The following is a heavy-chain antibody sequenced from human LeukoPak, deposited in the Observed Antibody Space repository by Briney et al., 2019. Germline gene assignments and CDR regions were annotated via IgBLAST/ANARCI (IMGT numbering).Heavy chain of an antibody. CDR2: ISAYNGNT. D-gene: IGHD6-13*01. V-gene: IGHV1-18*04. Sequence: ASVKVSCKASGYTFTVYYMHWVRQAPGQGLEWMGWISAYNGNTNYAQKLQGRVTMTTDTSTSTAYMELRSLRSDDTAVYYCRCSSWYLEDAFDIWGQGTMVTVSS. CDR3: RCSSWYLEDAFDI. CDR1: GYTFTVYY. J-gene: IGHJ3*02.